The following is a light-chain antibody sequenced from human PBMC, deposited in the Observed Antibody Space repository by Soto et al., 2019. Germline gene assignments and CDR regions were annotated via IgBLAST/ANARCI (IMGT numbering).Light chain of an antibody. CDR3: QQYNSYWT. Sequence: DIQMTQSPSTLSASVGDRVTITCRASQSISSWLAWYQQKPGKAPKLLTYDASSLESGVPSRFSGRGSGTEFTLTISSLQPDDFATYYCQQYNSYWTFGQGTKVDI. V-gene: IGKV1-5*01. CDR1: QSISSW. CDR2: DAS. J-gene: IGKJ1*01.